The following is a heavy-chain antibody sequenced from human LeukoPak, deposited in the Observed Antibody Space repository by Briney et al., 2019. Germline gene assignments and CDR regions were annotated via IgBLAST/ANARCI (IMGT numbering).Heavy chain of an antibody. CDR1: GGSISSSSYY. CDR2: ISYSGST. J-gene: IGHJ3*02. Sequence: SETLSHTCTVSGGSISSSSYYWGWIRQPPGKGLEWIGSISYSGSTYYNPSLKSRVTISVDTSNIQFSLKLSSVTATDTAVYYCARQGARDAFDIWGQGTMVTVSS. D-gene: IGHD4/OR15-4a*01. V-gene: IGHV4-39*01. CDR3: ARQGARDAFDI.